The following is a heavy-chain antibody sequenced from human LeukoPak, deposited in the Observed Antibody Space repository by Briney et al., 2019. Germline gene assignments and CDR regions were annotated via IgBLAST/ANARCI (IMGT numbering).Heavy chain of an antibody. Sequence: GGSLKLSCAASGFTFSNAWMSWVRQAPGKGLEWVANIKPDGSEKYYVDSVKGRFTISRDNAKNSLYLQMTSLRAEDTAVYYCARGSGDYSGQGTLVTVSS. J-gene: IGHJ4*02. CDR2: IKPDGSEK. CDR3: ARGSGDY. CDR1: GFTFSNAW. V-gene: IGHV3-7*04.